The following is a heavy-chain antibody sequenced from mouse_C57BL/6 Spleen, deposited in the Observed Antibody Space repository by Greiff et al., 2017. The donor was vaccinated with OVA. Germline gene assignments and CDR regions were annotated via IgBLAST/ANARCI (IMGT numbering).Heavy chain of an antibody. V-gene: IGHV1-54*01. D-gene: IGHD1-1*01. J-gene: IGHJ3*01. Sequence: QVQLQQSGAELVRPGTSVKVSCKASGYAFTNYLIAWVKQRPGQGLEWIGVINPGSGGTNYNEKFKGKATLTADKSSSTAYMQLSSLTSEDSAVDFCARGDYYCGSSYEGFAYWGQGTLVTVSA. CDR3: ARGDYYCGSSYEGFAY. CDR1: GYAFTNYL. CDR2: INPGSGGT.